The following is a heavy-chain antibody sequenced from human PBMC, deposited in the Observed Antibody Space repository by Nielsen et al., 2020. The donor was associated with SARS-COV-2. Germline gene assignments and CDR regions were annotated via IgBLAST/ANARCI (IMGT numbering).Heavy chain of an antibody. CDR1: GFTFSNYG. CDR3: AKAGIMITFGGDVDYFES. Sequence: GGSLRLSCAASGFTFSNYGLHWVRQAPGKGLEWVAVISYDGVNKFYADSVKGRFTISRDSSRNTLTLHMSSLRAEDTAVYHCAKAGIMITFGGDVDYFESWGQGTLVTVSS. V-gene: IGHV3-30*18. J-gene: IGHJ4*02. CDR2: ISYDGVNK. D-gene: IGHD3-16*01.